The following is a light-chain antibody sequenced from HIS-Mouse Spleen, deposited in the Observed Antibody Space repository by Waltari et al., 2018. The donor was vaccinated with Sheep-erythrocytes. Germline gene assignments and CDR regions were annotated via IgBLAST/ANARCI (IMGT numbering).Light chain of an antibody. V-gene: IGKV1-9*01. Sequence: DIQLTQSPSFLSASVGDRVTITSRASQGISSYLAWYQQNPGKAPTLLIYAASPLPSGVPSRFSGSRSGTEYTLTITSLQPEDFATCYCQQLNSYPHPFGQGTKLEIK. CDR3: QQLNSYPHP. J-gene: IGKJ2*01. CDR1: QGISSY. CDR2: AAS.